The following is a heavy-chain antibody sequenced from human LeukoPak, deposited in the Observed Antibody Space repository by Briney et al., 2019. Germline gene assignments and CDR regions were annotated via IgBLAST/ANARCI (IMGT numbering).Heavy chain of an antibody. CDR1: GGTFSSYA. CDR3: ARGGSGSHAYYFDY. J-gene: IGHJ4*02. D-gene: IGHD1-26*01. V-gene: IGHV1-69*04. CDR2: IIPILGIA. Sequence: GASVKVSCKASGGTFSSYAISWVRPAPGQGLEWMGRIIPILGIASYAQKFQGRVTITADKSTSTAYMELSSLRSEDTAVYYCARGGSGSHAYYFDYWGQGTLVTVSS.